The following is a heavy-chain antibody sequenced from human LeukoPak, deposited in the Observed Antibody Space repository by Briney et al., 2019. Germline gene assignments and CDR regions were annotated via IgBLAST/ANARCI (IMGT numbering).Heavy chain of an antibody. CDR3: ARAKPKNMVRGLIMRRESRYYFDY. D-gene: IGHD3-10*01. CDR1: GFTVSSNY. V-gene: IGHV3-53*01. CDR2: IYSGGYT. Sequence: GGSLRLSCAASGFTVSSNYMSWVRQAPGKGLEWVSVIYSGGYTYYADSVKGRFTISRDNSKSTLYIQMNSLRAEDTAVYYCARAKPKNMVRGLIMRRESRYYFDYWGQGTLVTVSS. J-gene: IGHJ4*02.